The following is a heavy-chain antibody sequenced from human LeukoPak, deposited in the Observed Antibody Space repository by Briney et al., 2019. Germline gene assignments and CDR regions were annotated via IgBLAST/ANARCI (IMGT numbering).Heavy chain of an antibody. CDR3: ARGGPPGYYYDYYMDV. CDR2: IYYSGST. J-gene: IGHJ6*03. V-gene: IGHV4-59*01. CDR1: GGSISSYY. Sequence: SQTLSLTCTVSGGSISSYYWSWIRQTAGKVLEWIGYIYYSGSTNFNPSLKSRVTISVDTSKNQFSLKMSSVTAADTAVYFCARGGPPGYYYDYYMDVWGKGTTVTISS.